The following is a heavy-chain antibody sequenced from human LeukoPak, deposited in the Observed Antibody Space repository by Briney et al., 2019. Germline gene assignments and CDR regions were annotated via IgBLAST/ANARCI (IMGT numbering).Heavy chain of an antibody. Sequence: SETLSLTCTVPGGSIRSYYWSWIRKPPGKGLDWIGYIYYTGSTNHNPSLKSRVTIPVDTSQHQFYLNLSSVTAADTAVYYCARDRRSGEDSNFWGQGTLVTVSS. D-gene: IGHD2-15*01. V-gene: IGHV4-59*01. J-gene: IGHJ4*02. CDR1: GGSIRSYY. CDR2: IYYTGST. CDR3: ARDRRSGEDSNF.